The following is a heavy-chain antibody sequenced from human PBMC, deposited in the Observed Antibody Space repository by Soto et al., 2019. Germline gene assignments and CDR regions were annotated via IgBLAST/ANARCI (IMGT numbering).Heavy chain of an antibody. D-gene: IGHD3-3*01. CDR3: ARDDFWSGYYTAYWFDP. J-gene: IGHJ5*02. Sequence: ASVKVSCKASGSTFTSHAMHWVRQAPGQRLEWMGWINAGNGNTKYSQKFQGRVTITRDTSASTAYMELSSLRSEDTAVYYCARDDFWSGYYTAYWFDPWGQGTLVTVSS. CDR1: GSTFTSHA. V-gene: IGHV1-3*01. CDR2: INAGNGNT.